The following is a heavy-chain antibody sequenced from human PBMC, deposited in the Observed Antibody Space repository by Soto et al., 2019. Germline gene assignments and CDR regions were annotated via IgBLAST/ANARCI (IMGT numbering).Heavy chain of an antibody. CDR1: GFSLANYP. CDR2: SSPRGDTI. V-gene: IGHV3-48*02. J-gene: IGHJ4*02. Sequence: QPGGSLRLSCAASGFSLANYPMNWVRQTPGKGLEWISYSSPRGDTIYYADSVEGRFTISRDNARNSLSLHMSSLRDEDSALYYCAKGPHTNVGWPYYFESWGQGVPVTVSS. D-gene: IGHD6-19*01. CDR3: AKGPHTNVGWPYYFES.